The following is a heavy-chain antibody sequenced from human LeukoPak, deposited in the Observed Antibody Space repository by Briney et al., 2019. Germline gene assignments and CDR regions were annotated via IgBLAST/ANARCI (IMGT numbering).Heavy chain of an antibody. D-gene: IGHD1-14*01. CDR2: IQEDGSAT. Sequence: GGSLRLSCAASGFIFSNYYMGWVRQAPGKGLEWVANIQEDGSATYYVDSVKGRFTISRDNAKNSLGLQMNSLRAEDTAVYICARRKEVQTTFDCWGQGTLVTVSS. V-gene: IGHV3-7*01. J-gene: IGHJ4*02. CDR3: ARRKEVQTTFDC. CDR1: GFIFSNYY.